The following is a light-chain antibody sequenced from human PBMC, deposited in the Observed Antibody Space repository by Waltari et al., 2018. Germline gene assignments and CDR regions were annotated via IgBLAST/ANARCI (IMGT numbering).Light chain of an antibody. CDR1: NLGSYS. V-gene: IGLV3-21*04. CDR2: YDS. CDR3: QVWHPDIDPGV. J-gene: IGLJ1*01. Sequence: SYVLTQPPSVSVAPGETARITCGGDNLGSYSVPWYQQKPRQAPVLVIFYDSDRPSGIPARFSGSNSGNTATLTITSVEAGDEARYYCQVWHPDIDPGVFGTGTEVTVL.